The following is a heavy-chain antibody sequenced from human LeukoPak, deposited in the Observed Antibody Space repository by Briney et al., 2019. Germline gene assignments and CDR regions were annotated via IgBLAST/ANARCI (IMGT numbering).Heavy chain of an antibody. Sequence: PGGSLRLSCASSGFNFSSYAMSWVRQAPGKGLEWVSVISGIGGSTYYADSVKGRFTISRDNSKNTLSLQMNSLRAEDTAVYYCAKGPRTMVLESGVFDIWGQGTMVTVSS. V-gene: IGHV3-23*01. CDR1: GFNFSSYA. J-gene: IGHJ3*02. CDR3: AKGPRTMVLESGVFDI. CDR2: ISGIGGST. D-gene: IGHD3-10*01.